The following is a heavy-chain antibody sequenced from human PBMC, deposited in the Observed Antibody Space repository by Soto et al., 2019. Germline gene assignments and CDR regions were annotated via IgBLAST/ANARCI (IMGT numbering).Heavy chain of an antibody. Sequence: SETLSLTCTVSGGSTSSDNYWSCIRQPPGKGLEWIGHIYYSGNTDYNPSLKSRLAISIDTSKNQFSLKLSSVTAADTAVYFCAREGGESSDGLYYFDSWGQGSLVTVYS. V-gene: IGHV4-30-4*01. D-gene: IGHD3-16*01. J-gene: IGHJ4*02. CDR1: GGSTSSDNY. CDR3: AREGGESSDGLYYFDS. CDR2: IYYSGNT.